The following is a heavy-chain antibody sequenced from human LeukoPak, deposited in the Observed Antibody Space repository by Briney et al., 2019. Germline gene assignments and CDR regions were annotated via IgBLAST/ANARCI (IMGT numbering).Heavy chain of an antibody. CDR3: ARSAGAPEKGYAFDI. Sequence: SVKVSCKAFGGSLSSFAISWVRQAPGQGLEWMGGFIPIFATATYAERLQGRLTIGTDDSTNTAYMELTSLTSEDTAMYYCARSAGAPEKGYAFDIWGQGTIVTVS. J-gene: IGHJ3*02. CDR1: GGSLSSFA. V-gene: IGHV1-69*05. CDR2: FIPIFATA.